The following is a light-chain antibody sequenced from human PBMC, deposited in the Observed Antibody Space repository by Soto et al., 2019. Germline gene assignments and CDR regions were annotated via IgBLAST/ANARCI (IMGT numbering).Light chain of an antibody. Sequence: EIVLTQSPGTLSLSPGERATLSCRASQSVSSSYLAWYQQKPGQAPRLLIYGASSRATGIPDRFSGSGSGTDFTLTFSRLEPEDFAVYYCQQYGSSPSAFGGVTKVEIK. CDR3: QQYGSSPSA. V-gene: IGKV3-20*01. CDR1: QSVSSSY. CDR2: GAS. J-gene: IGKJ4*01.